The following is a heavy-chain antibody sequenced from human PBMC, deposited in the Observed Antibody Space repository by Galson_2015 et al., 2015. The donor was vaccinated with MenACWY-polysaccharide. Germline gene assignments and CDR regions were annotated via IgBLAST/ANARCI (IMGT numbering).Heavy chain of an antibody. CDR1: GFIFSNYW. Sequence: SLRLSCATSGFIFSNYWMHWVRHAPGKGLVWVSRINADGSATGYADSVRGRFTISRDNAKNTLYLEMNSLRAEDTAVYYCTKAGAKYCSGSSCYFNWFDPWGQGTLVTVSS. CDR3: TKAGAKYCSGSSCYFNWFDP. CDR2: INADGSAT. D-gene: IGHD2-15*01. J-gene: IGHJ5*02. V-gene: IGHV3-74*01.